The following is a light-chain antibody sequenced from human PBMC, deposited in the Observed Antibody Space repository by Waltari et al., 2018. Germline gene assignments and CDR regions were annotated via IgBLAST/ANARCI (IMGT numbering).Light chain of an antibody. Sequence: QSVLTQPPSVSAAPGQRVTISCSGGSSNIGNNDVSWYQQFPGTAPTLIITDTNKRPFGIPDRFSGSKSGTSATLGITGLQTGDEADYYCATWDSRLSVVVFGGGTKVTVL. CDR1: SSNIGNND. CDR2: DTN. CDR3: ATWDSRLSVVV. V-gene: IGLV1-51*01. J-gene: IGLJ3*02.